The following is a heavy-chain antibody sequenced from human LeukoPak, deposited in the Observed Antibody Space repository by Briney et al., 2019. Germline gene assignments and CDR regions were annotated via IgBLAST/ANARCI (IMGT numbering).Heavy chain of an antibody. Sequence: SETLSLTCAVYGGSFSGYYWSWIRQPPGKGLEWIGEINHSGSTNYDPSLKSRVTISVDTSENQFSLKLSSVTAADTAVYYCARGSQYSAYNWFDPWGQGTLVTVSS. V-gene: IGHV4-34*01. J-gene: IGHJ5*02. CDR3: ARGSQYSAYNWFDP. CDR1: GGSFSGYY. D-gene: IGHD5-18*01. CDR2: INHSGST.